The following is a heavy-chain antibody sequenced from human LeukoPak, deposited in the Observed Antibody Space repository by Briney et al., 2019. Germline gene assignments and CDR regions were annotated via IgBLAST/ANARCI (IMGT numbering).Heavy chain of an antibody. V-gene: IGHV1-2*02. CDR1: GYTFTGYY. CDR2: INPNSGGT. D-gene: IGHD3-10*01. Sequence: ASVKVSCKASGYTFTGYYMHWVLQAPGQGLEWMGWINPNSGGTNYAQKFQGRVTMTRDTSISTAYMELSRLRSDDTAVYYCARDTQLWFGELPFDYWGQGTLVTVSS. J-gene: IGHJ4*02. CDR3: ARDTQLWFGELPFDY.